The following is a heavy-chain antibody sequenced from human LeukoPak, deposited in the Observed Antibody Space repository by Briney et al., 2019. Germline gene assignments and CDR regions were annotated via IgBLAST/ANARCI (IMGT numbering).Heavy chain of an antibody. CDR1: GFIFTSSA. CDR2: IVVGSGNT. CDR3: AALINGSGSFVWFDP. V-gene: IGHV1-58*01. Sequence: ASVKVSCKASGFIFTSSAVQWVRQARGQRLEWIGWIVVGSGNTNYAQKFQERVTITRDMSTSTAYMELSSLRSEDTAVYYCAALINGSGSFVWFDPWGQGTLVTVSS. D-gene: IGHD3-10*01. J-gene: IGHJ5*02.